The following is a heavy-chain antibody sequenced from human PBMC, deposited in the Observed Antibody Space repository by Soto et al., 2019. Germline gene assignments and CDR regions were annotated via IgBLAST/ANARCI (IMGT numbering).Heavy chain of an antibody. J-gene: IGHJ4*02. CDR3: ARDYVLGCSGSYYGLFDY. V-gene: IGHV6-1*01. CDR2: TYYRSKWYN. D-gene: IGHD1-26*01. Sequence: SQTLSLTCAISGDSVSSNSAAWNWIRQSPSRGLEWLGRTYYRSKWYNDYAVSVKSRITINPDTSKNQFSLQLNSVTPEDTAVYYCARDYVLGCSGSYYGLFDYWGQGTLVIVSA. CDR1: GDSVSSNSAA.